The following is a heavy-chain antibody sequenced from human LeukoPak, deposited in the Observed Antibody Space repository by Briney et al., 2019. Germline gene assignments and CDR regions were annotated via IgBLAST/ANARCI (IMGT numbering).Heavy chain of an antibody. CDR3: ARGWSSSWYSRYYFDY. J-gene: IGHJ4*02. CDR2: IYRSGST. D-gene: IGHD6-13*01. Sequence: SETLSLTCAVSGGSISSGGYSWSWIRQPPGKGLEWIGYIYRSGSTYYNPSLKSRVTISVDRSKNQFSLKLSSVTAADTAVYYCARGWSSSWYSRYYFDYWGQGTLVTVSS. CDR1: GGSISSGGYS. V-gene: IGHV4-30-2*01.